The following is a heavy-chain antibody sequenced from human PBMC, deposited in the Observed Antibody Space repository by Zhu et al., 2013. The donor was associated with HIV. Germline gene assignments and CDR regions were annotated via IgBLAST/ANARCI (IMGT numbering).Heavy chain of an antibody. D-gene: IGHD3-16*01. CDR3: ARDLGGWGIDY. J-gene: IGHJ4*02. CDR2: IYHSGST. Sequence: QVQLQESGPGLVKPSETLSLTCAVSGYSISSGYYWGWIRQPPGKGLEWIGSIYHSGSTYHNPSLKSRVTISVDTSKNQFSLKLSSVTAADTAVYYCARDLGGWGIDYWGQGTLVTVSS. V-gene: IGHV4-38-2*02. CDR1: GYSISSGYY.